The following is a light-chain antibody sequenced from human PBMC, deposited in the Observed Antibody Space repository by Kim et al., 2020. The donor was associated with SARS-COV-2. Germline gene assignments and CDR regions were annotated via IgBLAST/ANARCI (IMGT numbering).Light chain of an antibody. V-gene: IGLV1-47*01. CDR3: AAWDDSLSGWV. CDR1: RSNIGSIY. Sequence: QSVLTQPPSASGTPGQRVTISCSGSRSNIGSIYVYWYQQLPGTAPQLLIYRNNHRPSGVPDRFSGSKSGTSASLAISGLRSEDEADYYCAAWDDSLSGWVFGGGTQLTVL. J-gene: IGLJ3*02. CDR2: RNN.